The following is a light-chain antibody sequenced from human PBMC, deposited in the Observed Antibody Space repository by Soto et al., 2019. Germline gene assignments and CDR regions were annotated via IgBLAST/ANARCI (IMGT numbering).Light chain of an antibody. CDR2: HAS. CDR3: QQTYKTPLT. V-gene: IGKV1-39*01. Sequence: DIQMTQSPSSLSASVGDRVTITCRASQSISNYLNWYQQRPGKAPKLLIYHASSLSSGVPSKFSGSGSGTDFTLTISVLQPEDSATYYCQQTYKTPLTFGQGTKVEIK. CDR1: QSISNY. J-gene: IGKJ1*01.